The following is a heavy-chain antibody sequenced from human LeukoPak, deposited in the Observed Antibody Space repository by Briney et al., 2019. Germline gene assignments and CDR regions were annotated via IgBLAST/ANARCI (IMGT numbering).Heavy chain of an antibody. D-gene: IGHD6-13*01. CDR1: GYSFTDYW. Sequence: GESLKISCKCSGYSFTDYWIGWVRQMPWKGLGWMGIIYPGDSETRYSASFQGQVTISADKSLSTAYLQWSSLEASDTAMYYCARVGSSWFYDIWGQGTMVTVSS. V-gene: IGHV5-51*01. CDR3: ARVGSSWFYDI. CDR2: IYPGDSET. J-gene: IGHJ3*02.